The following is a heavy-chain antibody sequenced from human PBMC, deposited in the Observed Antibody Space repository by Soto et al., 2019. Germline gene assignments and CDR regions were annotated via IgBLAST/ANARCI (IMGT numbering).Heavy chain of an antibody. CDR3: ARLLRYFDWSFDY. J-gene: IGHJ4*02. Sequence: TSETLSLTCTVSGGSISSSNYYWGWIRQPPGKGLEWIGSIYYSGSTYYNPSLKSRVTISVDASKNQFSLKLISVTAADTAVYYCARLLRYFDWSFDYWGQGTLVTVSS. CDR2: IYYSGST. V-gene: IGHV4-39*01. CDR1: GGSISSSNYY. D-gene: IGHD3-9*01.